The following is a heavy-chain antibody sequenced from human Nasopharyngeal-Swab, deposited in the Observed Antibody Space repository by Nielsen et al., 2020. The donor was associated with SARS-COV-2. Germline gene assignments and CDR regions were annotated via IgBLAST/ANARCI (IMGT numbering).Heavy chain of an antibody. D-gene: IGHD5-12*01. V-gene: IGHV5-51*01. CDR1: GYSFTSYW. J-gene: IGHJ6*03. Sequence: GESLKISCKGSGYSFTSYWIGWVRQMPGKGLEWMGIIYPGDSDTRYSPSFQGQVTISADKSISTAYLQWSSLKASDTAMYYCARHVVRGYDPNYYYYYMDGWCKGTTVTVSS. CDR2: IYPGDSDT. CDR3: ARHVVRGYDPNYYYYYMDG.